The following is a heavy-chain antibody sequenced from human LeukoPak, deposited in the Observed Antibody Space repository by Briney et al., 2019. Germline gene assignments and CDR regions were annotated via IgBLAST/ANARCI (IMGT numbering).Heavy chain of an antibody. V-gene: IGHV1-18*01. CDR1: GYTFTSYG. D-gene: IGHD6-13*01. Sequence: ASVKVSCKASGYTFTSYGISWVRQAPGQGLEWMGWISAYNGNTNYAQKLQGRVTMTTDTSTSTAYMELRSLRSDDTAVYYCARILGASGIAAAGTLEKLYYFDYWGQGTLVTVSS. J-gene: IGHJ4*02. CDR3: ARILGASGIAAAGTLEKLYYFDY. CDR2: ISAYNGNT.